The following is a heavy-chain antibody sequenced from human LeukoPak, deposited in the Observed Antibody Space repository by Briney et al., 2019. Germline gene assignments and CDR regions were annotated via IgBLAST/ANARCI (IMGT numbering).Heavy chain of an antibody. CDR3: ARDYFGSPSALDY. D-gene: IGHD1-26*01. V-gene: IGHV3-20*04. CDR2: INWNGGST. CDR1: GFTFDDYG. Sequence: GGSLRLSCAASGFTFDDYGLSWVRQVPGKGLEWVSGINWNGGSTGYADSVKGRFTISRDNAKNSLYLQMNSLRAEDTALYYCARDYFGSPSALDYWGQGTLVTVSS. J-gene: IGHJ4*02.